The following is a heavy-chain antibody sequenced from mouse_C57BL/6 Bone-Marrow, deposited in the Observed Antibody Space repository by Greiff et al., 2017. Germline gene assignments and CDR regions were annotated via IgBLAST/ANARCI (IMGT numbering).Heavy chain of an antibody. D-gene: IGHD2-2*01. CDR3: ARRSVWLRYFDV. CDR1: GFSFSDYG. J-gene: IGHJ1*03. CDR2: ISSGSSTI. V-gene: IGHV5-17*01. Sequence: DVQLVESGGGLVTPGGSLTLSCAASGFSFSDYGMHWVRPAPEKGLEWVAYISSGSSTIYYADTVTGRFTISRDTAKNTLFLQMTSLRSEDTAMSYCARRSVWLRYFDVWGTGTTVTVSS.